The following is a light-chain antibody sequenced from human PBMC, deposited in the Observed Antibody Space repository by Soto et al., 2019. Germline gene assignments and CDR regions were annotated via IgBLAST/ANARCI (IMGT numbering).Light chain of an antibody. Sequence: DIVLTQFPGTLSLSPGASATLSCRASLSISDSHLAWYQQKPGQAPRLVIFATSSRATGIPDRFSGSGSGTDFTLTISRLEPEDCAVYYGHHYGTSPQTFGQGTKVDIK. J-gene: IGKJ1*01. V-gene: IGKV3-20*01. CDR1: LSISDSH. CDR2: ATS. CDR3: HHYGTSPQT.